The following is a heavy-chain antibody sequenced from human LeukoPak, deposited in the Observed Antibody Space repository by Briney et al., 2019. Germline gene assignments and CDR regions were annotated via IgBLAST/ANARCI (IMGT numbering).Heavy chain of an antibody. CDR1: GFTVSSNY. J-gene: IGHJ4*02. V-gene: IGHV3-53*01. Sequence: PGGSLRLSCAASGFTVSSNYMSWVRQAPGKGLEWVSVIYSGGSTYYADSVKGRFTISRDNSKNKLYLQMNSLRAEDTAVYYCAKDGLGDAYTQSYFDYWGQETLVTVSS. CDR3: AKDGLGDAYTQSYFDY. CDR2: IYSGGST. D-gene: IGHD5-24*01.